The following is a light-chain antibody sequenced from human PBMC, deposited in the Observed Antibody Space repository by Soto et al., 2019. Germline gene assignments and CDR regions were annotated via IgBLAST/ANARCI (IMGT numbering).Light chain of an antibody. J-gene: IGKJ1*01. CDR3: QQYNNWLWT. CDR1: QSVNIN. V-gene: IGKV3-15*01. Sequence: EIVLTQSPASLSVSPGERATLSCRASQSVNINLAWYQQKPGQAPRLLIYGASTRATGVPARFSGSGSGTEFTLTISSLQSEDFAVYYCQQYNNWLWTFGLGTTGDVK. CDR2: GAS.